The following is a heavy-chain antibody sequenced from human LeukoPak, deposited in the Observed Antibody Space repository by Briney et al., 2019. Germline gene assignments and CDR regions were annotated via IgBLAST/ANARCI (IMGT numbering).Heavy chain of an antibody. CDR1: GGSLTSYY. V-gene: IGHV4-59*01. Sequence: TLSLTCTVSGGSLTSYYWSWIRQPPGKGLEWIGCIYYTGTTNYNPSLTSRVTISVDTSKNQFSLKLNSVTAADTAVYYCARFGSLREPILDYWGQGTLVTVSS. CDR3: ARFGSLREPILDY. D-gene: IGHD3-16*01. J-gene: IGHJ4*02. CDR2: IYYTGTT.